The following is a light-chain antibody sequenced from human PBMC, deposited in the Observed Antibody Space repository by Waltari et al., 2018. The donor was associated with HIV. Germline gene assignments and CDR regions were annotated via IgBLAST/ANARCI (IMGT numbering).Light chain of an antibody. Sequence: SYVLTQPPSVSVAPGQTARVTCGGNNIGSKSVHWYQVKPGQAPVLVVYDDSDRPSGIPERFSGSNSGNTATLTISRGEAGDEADYYCQVWDTGGDHPEWVCGGGTKLTVL. CDR1: NIGSKS. CDR2: DDS. V-gene: IGLV3-21*02. CDR3: QVWDTGGDHPEWV. J-gene: IGLJ3*02.